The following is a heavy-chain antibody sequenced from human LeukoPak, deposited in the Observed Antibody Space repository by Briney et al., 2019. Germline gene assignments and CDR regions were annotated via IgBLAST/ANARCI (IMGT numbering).Heavy chain of an antibody. CDR3: VKDLQLST. J-gene: IGHJ3*01. Sequence: GGSLRLSCAASGFNFITAAMTWVRQAPGKGLEWVSLIGSSGGSTYYADSVKGRFTISGDNSNHTLSLQMNSLRVEDTAIYYCVKDLQLSTWGLGTMVTVS. CDR2: IGSSGGST. CDR1: GFNFITAA. V-gene: IGHV3-23*01. D-gene: IGHD5-24*01.